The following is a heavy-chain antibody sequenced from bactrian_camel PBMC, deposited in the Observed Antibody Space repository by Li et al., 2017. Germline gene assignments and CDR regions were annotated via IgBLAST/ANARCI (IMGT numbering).Heavy chain of an antibody. Sequence: HVQLVESGGGSVEPGGSLRLSCTGSGYSYRTYSMAWFRQVPGKEREEEREAVAIIDNGGKLKYAESVKGRFTISLGNAKNIVYLQMNSLKPSDTAMYHCLGDHAGIYCATLEQERLPTAEWSQGTQ. J-gene: IGHJ4*01. D-gene: IGHD1*01. CDR1: GYSYRTYS. V-gene: IGHV3S53*01. CDR2: IDNGGKL. CDR3: LGDHAGIYCATLEQERLPTAE.